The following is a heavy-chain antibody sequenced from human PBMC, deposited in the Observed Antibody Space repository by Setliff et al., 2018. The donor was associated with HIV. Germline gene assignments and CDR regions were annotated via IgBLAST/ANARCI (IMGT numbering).Heavy chain of an antibody. CDR2: ISYDGTNK. CDR1: GGSFSGYY. J-gene: IGHJ6*03. CDR3: AKEGEWQRSRGYMDV. V-gene: IGHV3-30*18. Sequence: KTLSLTCAVYGGSFSGYYWTWIRQSPGKGLEWVAVISYDGTNKYYADSVKGRFTISRDNSKNTVYLQMNSLRAEDTAVYYCAKEGEWQRSRGYMDVWGKGTTVTVSS. D-gene: IGHD5-12*01.